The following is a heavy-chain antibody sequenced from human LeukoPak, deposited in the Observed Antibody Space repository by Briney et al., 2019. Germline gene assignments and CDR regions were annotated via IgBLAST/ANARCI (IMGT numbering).Heavy chain of an antibody. D-gene: IGHD2-15*01. V-gene: IGHV3-23*01. CDR2: ISGSGGST. Sequence: GGSLSLSCAASGFTFSSYAMSWVRQAPGKGLEWVSAISGSGGSTYYADSVQGRFTISGDNSKSTLCLQMNSLRAEDTAVYYCAKQLGYCSDGSCYFPYWGQGTLVTVSS. CDR3: AKQLGYCSDGSCYFPY. CDR1: GFTFSSYA. J-gene: IGHJ4*02.